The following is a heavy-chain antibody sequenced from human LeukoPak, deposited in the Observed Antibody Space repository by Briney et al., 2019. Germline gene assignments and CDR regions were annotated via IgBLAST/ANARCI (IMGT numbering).Heavy chain of an antibody. V-gene: IGHV3-7*01. Sequence: GGSLRLSCAASGFTFSSYWMSWVRQAPGKGLEWVANIKQDGSEKYYVDSVKGRFTISRDNSKNTLYLQMNSLRAEDTAMYYCAKVSLNMVNDAFDIWGQGTMVSVSS. J-gene: IGHJ3*02. CDR2: IKQDGSEK. CDR3: AKVSLNMVNDAFDI. CDR1: GFTFSSYW. D-gene: IGHD4/OR15-4a*01.